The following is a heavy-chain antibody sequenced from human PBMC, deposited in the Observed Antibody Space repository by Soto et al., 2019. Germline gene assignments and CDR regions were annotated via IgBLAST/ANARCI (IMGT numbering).Heavy chain of an antibody. D-gene: IGHD4-17*01. V-gene: IGHV3-33*01. Sequence: QVQLVESGGGVVQPGRSLRLSCAASGFTFSNYGMHWVRQAPGKGLEWVAVTWYEGSNKYYADYVKGRFTISRDNSKNTRYLQMNCLRAEDTAVYYCASDLADYGDYVQYYFDYWGQGTLVTVSS. CDR3: ASDLADYGDYVQYYFDY. J-gene: IGHJ4*02. CDR2: TWYEGSNK. CDR1: GFTFSNYG.